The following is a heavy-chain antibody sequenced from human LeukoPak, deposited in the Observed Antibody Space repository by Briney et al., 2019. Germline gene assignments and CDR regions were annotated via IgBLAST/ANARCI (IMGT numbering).Heavy chain of an antibody. V-gene: IGHV3-30*19. CDR3: ARGQNGFFGVVTSYYYYGMDV. CDR1: GFTFSSYG. CDR2: ISYDGSNK. Sequence: GGSLRLSCAASGFTFSSYGMHWVRQAPGKGLEWVAVISYDGSNKYYADSVKGRFTISRDNSKNTLYLQMNSLRAEDTAVYYCARGQNGFFGVVTSYYYYGMDVWGQGTTVTVSS. D-gene: IGHD3-3*01. J-gene: IGHJ6*02.